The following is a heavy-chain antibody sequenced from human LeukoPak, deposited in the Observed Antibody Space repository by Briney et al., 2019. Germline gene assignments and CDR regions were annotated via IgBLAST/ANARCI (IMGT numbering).Heavy chain of an antibody. V-gene: IGHV3-38-3*01. Sequence: GGSLRLSCAASGFTVSSNEMSWVRQAPGKGLEWVSSISGGSTYYADSRKGRFTISRDNSKNTLYLQMNSLRAEDTAVYYCAKDGVPMVTTAEDYWGQGTLVTVSS. CDR2: ISGGST. D-gene: IGHD5-18*01. CDR3: AKDGVPMVTTAEDY. J-gene: IGHJ4*02. CDR1: GFTVSSNE.